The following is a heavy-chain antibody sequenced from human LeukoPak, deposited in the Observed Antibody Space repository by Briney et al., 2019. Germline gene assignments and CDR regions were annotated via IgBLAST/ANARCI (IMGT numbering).Heavy chain of an antibody. CDR2: ISGSGYAI. J-gene: IGHJ4*02. Sequence: GGSLRLSCTASGFTFSDFHMSWIRQAPGKGLEWVSHISGSGYAIHHPGSVKGRFTISRDNAKNSLYLQMNSLRVEDSAVYYCARLSGTYSRGGDHWGQETLVTASS. CDR3: ARLSGTYSRGGDH. V-gene: IGHV3-11*01. CDR1: GFTFSDFH. D-gene: IGHD1-26*01.